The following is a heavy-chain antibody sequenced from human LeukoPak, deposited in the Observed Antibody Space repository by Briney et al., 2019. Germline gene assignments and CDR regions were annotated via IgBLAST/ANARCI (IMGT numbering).Heavy chain of an antibody. Sequence: ASVKVSCKASGYTFTVHYIHWVRQAPGQGLEWMGWINTNTGGTNYAQNFQGRVTVTRETSITTAYLDLSSLRSDDTAVYYCARDKGRDGSGWYPYHDYWGQGTLVTVSS. D-gene: IGHD6-19*01. V-gene: IGHV1-2*02. CDR1: GYTFTVHY. J-gene: IGHJ4*02. CDR3: ARDKGRDGSGWYPYHDY. CDR2: INTNTGGT.